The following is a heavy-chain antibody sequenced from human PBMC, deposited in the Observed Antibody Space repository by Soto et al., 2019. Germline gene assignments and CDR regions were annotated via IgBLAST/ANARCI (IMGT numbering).Heavy chain of an antibody. CDR2: IFYSGST. Sequence: SETLSLTCAVSGGSISSYYWSWIRQSPGKGLEWIGYIFYSGSTNYNPSLKSRVTISVDTSKNQFFLNLISVTAADTAVYYCARDGYYYDSSGYQRVYHFDYWGQGTLVTVSS. J-gene: IGHJ4*02. V-gene: IGHV4-59*01. D-gene: IGHD3-22*01. CDR1: GGSISSYY. CDR3: ARDGYYYDSSGYQRVYHFDY.